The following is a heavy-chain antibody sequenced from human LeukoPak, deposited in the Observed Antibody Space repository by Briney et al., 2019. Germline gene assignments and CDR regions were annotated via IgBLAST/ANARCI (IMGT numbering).Heavy chain of an antibody. CDR3: ARAEPDTYYYDSSGYPFDY. J-gene: IGHJ4*02. Sequence: MPSETLSLTCTVSGGSISSYYWSWIRQPPGEGLEWIGYIYYSGSTNYNPSLKSRVTISVDTSKNQFSLKLSSVTAADTAVYYCARAEPDTYYYDSSGYPFDYWGQGTLVTVSS. V-gene: IGHV4-59*01. CDR2: IYYSGST. D-gene: IGHD3-22*01. CDR1: GGSISSYY.